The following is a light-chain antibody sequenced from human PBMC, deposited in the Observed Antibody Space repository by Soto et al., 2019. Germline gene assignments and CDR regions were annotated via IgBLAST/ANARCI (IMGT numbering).Light chain of an antibody. Sequence: ENVLTQSPGTLSLSPGERATLSCRASQSVSYSNLAWYQQKPGQAPTILIYGASSRATGVPDRFSGSGSGADFTLTISRLEPEDFAVYYCQQYGSSPYTFGQGTKLEIK. CDR3: QQYGSSPYT. CDR2: GAS. J-gene: IGKJ2*01. V-gene: IGKV3-20*01. CDR1: QSVSYSN.